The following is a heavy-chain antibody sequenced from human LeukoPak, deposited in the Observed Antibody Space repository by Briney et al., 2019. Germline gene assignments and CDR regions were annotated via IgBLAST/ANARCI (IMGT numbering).Heavy chain of an antibody. V-gene: IGHV4-38-2*02. Sequence: SETLSLTCTVSGYSISSDYYWGWIRQPPGKGLEWIGSIYHSGSTYYNPSLKSRVTISVDTSKNQFSLKLSSVTAADTAVYYCAREGYYDSSGLIDYWGQGTLVTVSS. CDR3: AREGYYDSSGLIDY. CDR1: GYSISSDYY. CDR2: IYHSGST. D-gene: IGHD3-22*01. J-gene: IGHJ4*02.